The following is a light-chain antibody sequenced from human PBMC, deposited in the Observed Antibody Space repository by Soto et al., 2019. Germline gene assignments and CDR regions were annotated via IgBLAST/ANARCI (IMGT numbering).Light chain of an antibody. CDR2: SNN. CDR1: SSNIGSNT. J-gene: IGLJ1*01. Sequence: QSVLTQPPSASGTPGQRVTISCSGSSSNIGSNTVNWYQQLPGTAPELLIYSNNQRPSGVPDRFSGSKSGTSASLAITGLQSEDEADYYCAAWDDSLNACYVFGTGTKVTVL. CDR3: AAWDDSLNACYV. V-gene: IGLV1-44*01.